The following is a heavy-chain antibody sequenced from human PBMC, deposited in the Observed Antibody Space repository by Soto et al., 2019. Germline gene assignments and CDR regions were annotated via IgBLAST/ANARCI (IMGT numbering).Heavy chain of an antibody. CDR2: IYPGDSDT. J-gene: IGHJ6*02. CDR1: GYSFTSYW. Sequence: PGESLKISCKGSGYSFTSYWIGWVRQMPGKGLEWMGIIYPGDSDTRYSPSFQGQVTISADKSISTAYLQWSSLKASDTAMYYCARGSKRHYYYYGMDVWGQGTTVTVSS. D-gene: IGHD6-25*01. V-gene: IGHV5-51*01. CDR3: ARGSKRHYYYYGMDV.